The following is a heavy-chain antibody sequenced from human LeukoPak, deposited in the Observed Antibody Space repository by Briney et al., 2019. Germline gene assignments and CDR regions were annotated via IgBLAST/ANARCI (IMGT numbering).Heavy chain of an antibody. CDR1: GFTFRNHG. Sequence: GGSLRLSCAASGFTFRNHGMHWVRQAPGKGLEWVAAIWYDGSNKYYADSVKGRFTISRDNSKNTVYLQMNSLRAEDTAVYYCARDLKSVILDFWGQGTVVTVSS. CDR3: ARDLKSVILDF. D-gene: IGHD2-21*01. CDR2: IWYDGSNK. J-gene: IGHJ4*02. V-gene: IGHV3-33*08.